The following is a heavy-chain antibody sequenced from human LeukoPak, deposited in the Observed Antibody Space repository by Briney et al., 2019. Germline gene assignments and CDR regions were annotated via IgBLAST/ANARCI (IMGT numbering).Heavy chain of an antibody. J-gene: IGHJ5*02. Sequence: ASVKVSCKASGYTFTSYGISWVRQAPGQGLEWMGWISAYNGKTNDAQKLQGRVTMTTDTSTSTAYMELRSLRSDDTAVYYCATGPYYYDSSGYGTGSGFDPWGQGTLVTVSS. V-gene: IGHV1-18*01. CDR3: ATGPYYYDSSGYGTGSGFDP. CDR1: GYTFTSYG. D-gene: IGHD3-22*01. CDR2: ISAYNGKT.